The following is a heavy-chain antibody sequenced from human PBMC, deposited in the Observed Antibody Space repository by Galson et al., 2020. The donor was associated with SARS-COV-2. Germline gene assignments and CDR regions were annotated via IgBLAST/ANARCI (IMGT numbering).Heavy chain of an antibody. CDR3: AKGGKCGGDCFAIADAFDI. J-gene: IGHJ3*02. CDR1: GFTFDDYA. D-gene: IGHD2-21*02. CDR2: ISRNSGSI. V-gene: IGHV3-9*03. Sequence: GGSLRLSCAASGFTFDDYAMHWVRQAPGKGLEWVSGISRNSGSIGYADSVKGRFTISRDNAKNSLYLQMNSLRAEDMALYYCAKGGKCGGDCFAIADAFDIWGQGTMVTVSS.